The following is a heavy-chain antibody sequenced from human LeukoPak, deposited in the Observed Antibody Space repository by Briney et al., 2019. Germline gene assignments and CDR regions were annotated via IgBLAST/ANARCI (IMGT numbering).Heavy chain of an antibody. CDR2: MHTSGRT. CDR1: GGSISSYY. Sequence: SETLSLTCTVSGGSISSYYWSWIRQPAGKGLEWIGRMHTSGRTNYNPSLKSRVTMSVDTSKNQFSLKLSSVTAADTAVYYCASCVRYFDWLLTPKPHYYMDVWGKGTTVTVSS. V-gene: IGHV4-4*07. CDR3: ASCVRYFDWLLTPKPHYYMDV. D-gene: IGHD3-9*01. J-gene: IGHJ6*03.